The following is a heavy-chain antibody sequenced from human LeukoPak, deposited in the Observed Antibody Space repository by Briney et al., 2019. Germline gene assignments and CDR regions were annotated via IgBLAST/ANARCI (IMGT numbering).Heavy chain of an antibody. D-gene: IGHD4-17*01. CDR1: GFTVSSDY. V-gene: IGHV3-66*01. J-gene: IGHJ3*01. Sequence: PGGSLRLSCAASGFTVSSDYMTWVRQAPGKGLEWVSVVYNSGTTYYADSVKGRFTISRDNAKNSLYLQMNSLRAEDTAVYYCASVNYGASDAFDVWGQGTMVTVSS. CDR3: ASVNYGASDAFDV. CDR2: VYNSGTT.